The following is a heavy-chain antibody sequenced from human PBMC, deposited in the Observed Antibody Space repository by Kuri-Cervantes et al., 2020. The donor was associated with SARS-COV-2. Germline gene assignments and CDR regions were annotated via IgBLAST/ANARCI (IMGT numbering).Heavy chain of an antibody. D-gene: IGHD3-9*01. Sequence: GSLRLSCSVSGGSISNSGHYWGWVRQPPGKGLEWIGSIYFSGSTYYTPSLKSRVTISVDTSKNQFSLKLTSVTATDTAVYYCGRQASDWHIDYWGQGTLVTVSS. CDR1: GGSISNSGHY. J-gene: IGHJ4*02. CDR2: IYFSGST. CDR3: GRQASDWHIDY. V-gene: IGHV4-39*01.